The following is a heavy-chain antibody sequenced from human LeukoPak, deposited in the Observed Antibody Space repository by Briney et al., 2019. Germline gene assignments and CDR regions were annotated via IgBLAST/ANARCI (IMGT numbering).Heavy chain of an antibody. Sequence: PSETLSLTCTVSGGSISSSSYYWGWIRQPPGKGLEWIGSIYYSGSTYYNPSLKSRVTISVDTSKNQFSLKLSSVTAADTAVYYCARDVRWFGELFGWFDPWGQGTLVTVSS. V-gene: IGHV4-39*07. CDR1: GGSISSSSYY. D-gene: IGHD3-10*01. CDR3: ARDVRWFGELFGWFDP. J-gene: IGHJ5*02. CDR2: IYYSGST.